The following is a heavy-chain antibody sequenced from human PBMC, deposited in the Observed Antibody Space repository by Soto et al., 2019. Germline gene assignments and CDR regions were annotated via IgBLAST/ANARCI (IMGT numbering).Heavy chain of an antibody. D-gene: IGHD5-18*01. CDR3: ARDGDPAMVPIDY. CDR2: INSDGSST. CDR1: GFTFSSYW. J-gene: IGHJ4*02. V-gene: IGHV3-74*03. Sequence: EVQLVESGGGLVQPGGSLRLSCAASGFTFSSYWMHWVRQAPGKGLVWVSRINSDGSSTKYADSVKGRFTISRDNAKNPLYLHMNRLRAGATAVYYCARDGDPAMVPIDYWGQGTLVTVSS.